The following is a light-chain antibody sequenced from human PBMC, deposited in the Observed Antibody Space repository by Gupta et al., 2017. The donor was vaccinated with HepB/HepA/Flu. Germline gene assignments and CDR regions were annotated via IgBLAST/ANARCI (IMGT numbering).Light chain of an antibody. J-gene: IGLJ2*01. V-gene: IGLV3-1*01. CDR2: QDT. Sequence: SYDLTQPPSVSVSPGQTASITCSGDKLGNKYACWYQQKPGPSPVLVIDQDTKRPSGIPERFSGYNSGNTATLTXSXNQAMDXADYYGQAWDSSTYVAFGGGSKLTVL. CDR3: QAWDSSTYVA. CDR1: KLGNKY.